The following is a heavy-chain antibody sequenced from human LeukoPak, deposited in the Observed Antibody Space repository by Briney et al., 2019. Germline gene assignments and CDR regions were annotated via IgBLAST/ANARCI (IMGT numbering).Heavy chain of an antibody. Sequence: SETLSLTCTVSGGSISSSSYYWGWIRQPPGKGLEWIGSIYYSGSTYYNPSLKSRVTISVDTSKNQFSLKLNSVTAADTAVYYCARAVWGSAVEVDYWGQGTPVTVSS. J-gene: IGHJ4*02. CDR3: ARAVWGSAVEVDY. V-gene: IGHV4-39*07. D-gene: IGHD7-27*01. CDR2: IYYSGST. CDR1: GGSISSSSYY.